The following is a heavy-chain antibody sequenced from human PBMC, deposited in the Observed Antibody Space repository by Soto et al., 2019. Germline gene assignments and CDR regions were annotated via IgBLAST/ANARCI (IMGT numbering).Heavy chain of an antibody. CDR2: INPNSGGT. Sequence: ASVKVSCKASGYTFTGYYMHWVRQAPGQGLELMGWINPNSGGTNYAQKFQGRVTMTRDTSISTAYMELSRLRSDDTAVYYCARDVQGTMVRGVMSFYYGMDVWGQGTTVTVYS. V-gene: IGHV1-2*02. J-gene: IGHJ6*02. CDR3: ARDVQGTMVRGVMSFYYGMDV. D-gene: IGHD3-10*01. CDR1: GYTFTGYY.